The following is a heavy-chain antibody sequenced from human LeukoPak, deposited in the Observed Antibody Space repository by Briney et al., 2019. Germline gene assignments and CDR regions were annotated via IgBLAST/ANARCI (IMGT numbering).Heavy chain of an antibody. Sequence: PSETLSLTCAVCGGSFSGYSWSWIRQPPGKGLEWIGYIYYSGSTNYNPSLKSRVTISVDTSKNQFSLKLSSVTTADTAVYYCARDRGPRFDPWGQGTLVTVSS. CDR3: ARDRGPRFDP. V-gene: IGHV4-59*01. CDR1: GGSFSGYS. J-gene: IGHJ5*02. D-gene: IGHD3-10*01. CDR2: IYYSGST.